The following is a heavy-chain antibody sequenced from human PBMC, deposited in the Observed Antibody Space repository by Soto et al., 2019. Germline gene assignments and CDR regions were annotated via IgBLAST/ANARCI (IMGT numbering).Heavy chain of an antibody. CDR1: GYTFIAYY. Sequence: ASVKVSCKASGYTFIAYYMHWVRQAPGQGLEWMGWINPNSGGTNYAQKFQGWVTMTRDTSISTAYTELNRLRSDDTAVYYCARGMATSLYYFDYWGQGALVTVSS. J-gene: IGHJ4*02. CDR3: ARGMATSLYYFDY. CDR2: INPNSGGT. V-gene: IGHV1-2*04. D-gene: IGHD5-12*01.